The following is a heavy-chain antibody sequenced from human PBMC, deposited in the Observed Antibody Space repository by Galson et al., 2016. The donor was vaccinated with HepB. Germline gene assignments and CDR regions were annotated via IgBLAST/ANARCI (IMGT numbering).Heavy chain of an antibody. CDR1: GFAFNDYA. J-gene: IGHJ4*02. D-gene: IGHD3-22*01. CDR2: ISGSGGTT. CDR3: AREDRYSSGSFDY. Sequence: SLRLSCAASGFAFNDYAMHWVRQVPGKGLEWVSAISGSGGTTFYADSVKGRLTISRDNSKNTLYLQMNNLRDEDTAVYYCAREDRYSSGSFDYWGQGTLVTVSS. V-gene: IGHV3-23*01.